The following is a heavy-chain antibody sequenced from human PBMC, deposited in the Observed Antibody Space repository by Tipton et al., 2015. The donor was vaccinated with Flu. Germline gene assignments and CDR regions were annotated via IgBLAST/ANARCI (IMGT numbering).Heavy chain of an antibody. CDR1: GFTFSSYG. CDR3: AREWRVIPHYYMDV. J-gene: IGHJ6*03. Sequence: SLRLSCTASGFTFSSYGMHWVRQAPGKGLEWVAVIWYDGSNKYYADSVKGRFTISRDNSKNTLYLQMNSLRAEDTAVYYCAREWRVIPHYYMDVWGKGTTVTVSS. CDR2: IWYDGSNK. D-gene: IGHD3-16*02. V-gene: IGHV3-33*08.